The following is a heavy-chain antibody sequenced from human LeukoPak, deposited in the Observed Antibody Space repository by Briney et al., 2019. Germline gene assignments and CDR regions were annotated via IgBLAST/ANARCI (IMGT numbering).Heavy chain of an antibody. CDR3: ARAGGYYFDY. V-gene: IGHV4-61*02. Sequence: SQTLSLTCTVSGGSISSGSYYWSWIRQPAGKGLEWIGRIYTSGSTNYNPSLKSRVTISVDTSKNHFSLKLSSVTAADTAVYYCARAGGYYFDYWGQGTLVTVSS. J-gene: IGHJ4*02. D-gene: IGHD3-10*01. CDR1: GGSISSGSYY. CDR2: IYTSGST.